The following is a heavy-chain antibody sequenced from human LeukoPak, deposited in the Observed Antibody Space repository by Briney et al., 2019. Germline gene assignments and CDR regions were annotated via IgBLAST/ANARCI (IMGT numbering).Heavy chain of an antibody. CDR1: GFTFSSYE. Sequence: SGGSLRLSCAASGFTFSSYEMNWVRQAPGTGLEWVSYISSSGSTIYYADSVKGRFTISRDNAKNSLYLQMNSLRAEDTAVYYCAKVESSSSWSHDYYYYYYMDVWGKGTTVTVSS. CDR2: ISSSGSTI. V-gene: IGHV3-48*03. J-gene: IGHJ6*03. D-gene: IGHD6-13*01. CDR3: AKVESSSSWSHDYYYYYYMDV.